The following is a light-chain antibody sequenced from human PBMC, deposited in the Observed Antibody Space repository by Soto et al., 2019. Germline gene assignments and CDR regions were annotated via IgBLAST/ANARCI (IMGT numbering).Light chain of an antibody. Sequence: IQMTQSPSFLSASVGDRVTITCRASQGISSYLAWYQQKPGKAPNLLIYTASSLQSGVPSRFSGSGSGTDFTLTINGLQPEDFATYYCKQAASFPITFGQGTRLEIK. V-gene: IGKV1-12*01. J-gene: IGKJ5*01. CDR1: QGISSY. CDR3: KQAASFPIT. CDR2: TAS.